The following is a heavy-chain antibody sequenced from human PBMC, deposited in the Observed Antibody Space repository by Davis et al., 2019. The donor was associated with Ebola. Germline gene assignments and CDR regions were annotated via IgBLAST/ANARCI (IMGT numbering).Heavy chain of an antibody. CDR3: ARGRLDVGATLNRGAYLFDY. D-gene: IGHD1-26*01. J-gene: IGHJ4*02. V-gene: IGHV1-3*01. CDR1: GYTFTSYA. Sequence: ASVKVSCKASGYTFTSYAMHWVRQAPGQRLEWMGWINAGNGNTKYSQKFQGRVTITRDTSASTAYMELSSLRSEDTAVYYCARGRLDVGATLNRGAYLFDYWGQGTLVTVSS. CDR2: INAGNGNT.